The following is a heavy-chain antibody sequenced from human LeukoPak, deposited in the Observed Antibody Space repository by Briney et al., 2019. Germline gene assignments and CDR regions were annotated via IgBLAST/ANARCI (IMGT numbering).Heavy chain of an antibody. J-gene: IGHJ4*02. D-gene: IGHD5-12*01. V-gene: IGHV3-30-3*01. CDR2: ISYDGSNK. Sequence: GGSLRLSCAASGSTFSSYAMHWVRQAPGKGLEWVAVISYDGSNKYYADSVKGRFTISRDNSKNTLYLQMNSLRAEDTAVYYCARDVDIVATNTLDYWGQGTLVTVSS. CDR3: ARDVDIVATNTLDY. CDR1: GSTFSSYA.